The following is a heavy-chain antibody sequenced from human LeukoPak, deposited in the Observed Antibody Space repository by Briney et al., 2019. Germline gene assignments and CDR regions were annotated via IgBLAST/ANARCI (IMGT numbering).Heavy chain of an antibody. D-gene: IGHD1-26*01. CDR1: GFTFSSYA. CDR3: AKEPYSGSYYWFYFDY. V-gene: IGHV3-23*01. CDR2: ISGSGCST. Sequence: GGSLRLSCAASGFTFSSYAMSWVRQAPGKGLEWVSAISGSGCSTYYADSVKGRFTISRDNSKNALYLQMNSLRAEDTAVYYCAKEPYSGSYYWFYFDYWGQGTLVTVSS. J-gene: IGHJ4*02.